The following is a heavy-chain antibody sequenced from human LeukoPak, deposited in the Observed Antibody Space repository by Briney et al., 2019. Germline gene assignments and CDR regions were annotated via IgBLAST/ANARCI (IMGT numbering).Heavy chain of an antibody. CDR1: GGSFSGYY. J-gene: IGHJ4*02. V-gene: IGHV4-34*01. CDR3: ARSRRYNWNSGSYDY. D-gene: IGHD1-7*01. Sequence: PSETLSLTCAVYGGSFSGYYWSWIRQPPGKGLEWIGEINHSGSTNYNPSLKSRVTISVDTSKNQFSLKLSSVTAADTAVYYCARSRRYNWNSGSYDYWGQGTLVTVSS. CDR2: INHSGST.